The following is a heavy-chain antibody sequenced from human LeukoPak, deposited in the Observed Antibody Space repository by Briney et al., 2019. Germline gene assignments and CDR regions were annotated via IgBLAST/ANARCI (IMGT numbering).Heavy chain of an antibody. CDR3: ASQTHYTPAFDY. J-gene: IGHJ4*02. V-gene: IGHV4-59*08. D-gene: IGHD2-15*01. Sequence: PSETLSLTCTVSGGSISSNYWSWIRQPPGRGLEWIGYIYYSGGTNYNPSLKSRVTISRNTSKNQFSLKLTSVTAADTAVYYCASQTHYTPAFDYWGQGTLVTVSS. CDR2: IYYSGGT. CDR1: GGSISSNY.